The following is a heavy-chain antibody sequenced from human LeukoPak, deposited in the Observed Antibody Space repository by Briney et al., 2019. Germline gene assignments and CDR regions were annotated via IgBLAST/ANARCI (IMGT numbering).Heavy chain of an antibody. CDR1: GFTFSSYA. CDR2: ISYDGSNK. J-gene: IGHJ3*02. CDR3: AREVGAVGAFDI. V-gene: IGHV3-30-3*01. D-gene: IGHD1-26*01. Sequence: GGSLRLSCAASGFTFSSYAMHWVRQAPGKGLEWVAVISYDGSNKYYADSVKGRFTISRDNSKNTLYLQMNSLRAEDTAVYYCAREVGAVGAFDIWGQGTMVTVSS.